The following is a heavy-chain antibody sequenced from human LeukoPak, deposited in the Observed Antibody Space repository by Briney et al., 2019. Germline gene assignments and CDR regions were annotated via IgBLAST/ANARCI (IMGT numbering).Heavy chain of an antibody. CDR1: GFTFSSYG. Sequence: GGSLRLSCAASGFTFSSYGMHWVRQAPGKGLERVAVISYDGGNKYYADSVKGRFTISRDNSKNTLYLQMNSLRAEDTAVYYCAKGSGYGPFDYRGQGTLVTVSS. CDR3: AKGSGYGPFDY. V-gene: IGHV3-30*18. D-gene: IGHD5-18*01. CDR2: ISYDGGNK. J-gene: IGHJ4*02.